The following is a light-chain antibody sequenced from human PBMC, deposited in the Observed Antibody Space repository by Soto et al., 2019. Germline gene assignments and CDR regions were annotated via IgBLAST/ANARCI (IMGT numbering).Light chain of an antibody. Sequence: EIVLTQSPAILSMYPGERATPSCRASQSVSSYFAWYQQKPGQAPRLLIYDASNRATGVPARFSGSGSGTDFTLTISSLEPEDFAVYYCQQRRYWPVTFGPGTKV. CDR1: QSVSSY. V-gene: IGKV3-11*01. CDR2: DAS. CDR3: QQRRYWPVT. J-gene: IGKJ1*01.